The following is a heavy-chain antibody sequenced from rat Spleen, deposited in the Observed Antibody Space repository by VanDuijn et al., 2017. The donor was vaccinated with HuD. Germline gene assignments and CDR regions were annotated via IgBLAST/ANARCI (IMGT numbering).Heavy chain of an antibody. CDR3: ARANRDSYAHFDH. V-gene: IGHV2-30*01. CDR1: GFSLTSYN. Sequence: QVQLKESGPGLVQPSQTLSLTCTVSGFSLTSYNVHWVRQPTGKGLEWMGIIWTGGSTDYNSALKSRLSISRDTSKSQVCLQINSLQTEDTATYYCARANRDSYAHFDHWGQGVMVTVSS. D-gene: IGHD1-12*01. CDR2: IWTGGST. J-gene: IGHJ2*01.